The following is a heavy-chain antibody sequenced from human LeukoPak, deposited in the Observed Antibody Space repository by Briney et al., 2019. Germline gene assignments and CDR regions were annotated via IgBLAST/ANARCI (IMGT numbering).Heavy chain of an antibody. D-gene: IGHD6-19*01. CDR3: CLPGGVGYSSPFYYYGMDV. Sequence: GGSLRLSCAASGFTFSSYGMHWVRQAPGKGLEWVAVISYDGSNKYYADSVKGRFTISRDNSKNTLYLQMNSLRAEDTAVYYCCLPGGVGYSSPFYYYGMDVWGQGTTVTVSS. J-gene: IGHJ6*02. CDR1: GFTFSSYG. CDR2: ISYDGSNK. V-gene: IGHV3-30*03.